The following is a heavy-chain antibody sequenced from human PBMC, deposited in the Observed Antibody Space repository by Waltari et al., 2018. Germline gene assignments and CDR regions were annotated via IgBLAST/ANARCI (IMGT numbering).Heavy chain of an antibody. D-gene: IGHD4-17*01. CDR3: ARHESAHYGGFDS. V-gene: IGHV4-39*01. Sequence: QLHLQMSGPGLVKPSETLSLTCSVHGGSISETLHYWAGIRQTPGKGLEWIGSGYYNGNTYYNPSLKSRVTILVYKSNNQFTLNLSSVTAAATAVYYCARHESAHYGGFDSWGRGTLVTVSA. CDR2: GYYNGNT. CDR1: GGSISETLHY. J-gene: IGHJ4*02.